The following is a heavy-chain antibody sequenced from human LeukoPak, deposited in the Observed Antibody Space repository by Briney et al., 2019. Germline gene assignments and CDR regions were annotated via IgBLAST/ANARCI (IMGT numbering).Heavy chain of an antibody. CDR2: ISAYNGNT. CDR1: GYTFTTYG. J-gene: IGHJ4*02. CDR3: ARALVDGYKELGY. Sequence: ASVKVSCKASGYTFTTYGITWVRQGTGQRLEWMGWISAYNGNTNYAQKLQGRVTMTTDTSTSTAYMELRSLRSDDTAVYYCARALVDGYKELGYWGQGTLVTVSS. D-gene: IGHD5-24*01. V-gene: IGHV1-18*01.